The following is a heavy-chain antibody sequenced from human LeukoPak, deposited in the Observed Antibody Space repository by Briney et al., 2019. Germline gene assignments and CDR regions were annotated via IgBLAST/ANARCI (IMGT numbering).Heavy chain of an antibody. CDR3: AKDYYGSGSSFFDY. D-gene: IGHD3-10*01. J-gene: IGHJ4*02. Sequence: PGRSLRLSCAASGFTFSSYGMHWVRQAPGKGLEWVAVISYDGSNKYYADSVKGRFTISRDNSKNTLYLQMNSLRAEDTAVYYCAKDYYGSGSSFFDYWGQGTLVTVSS. CDR1: GFTFSSYG. CDR2: ISYDGSNK. V-gene: IGHV3-30*18.